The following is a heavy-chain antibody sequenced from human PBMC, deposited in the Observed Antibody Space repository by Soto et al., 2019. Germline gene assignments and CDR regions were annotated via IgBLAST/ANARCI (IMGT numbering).Heavy chain of an antibody. Sequence: QITLNESGPTLVKPRQTLTLTCTFSGFSLTTSGVGVGWIRQSPGKAPEWLALLYWDDDKRYSLSLKSRLTSTKDTSKNQVVLTMADLDPADTATYYCAHRVLRTVFGLVTTTAIYFDFWGQGTPVAVSS. J-gene: IGHJ4*02. CDR3: AHRVLRTVFGLVTTTAIYFDF. CDR2: LYWDDDK. V-gene: IGHV2-5*02. D-gene: IGHD3-3*01. CDR1: GFSLTTSGVG.